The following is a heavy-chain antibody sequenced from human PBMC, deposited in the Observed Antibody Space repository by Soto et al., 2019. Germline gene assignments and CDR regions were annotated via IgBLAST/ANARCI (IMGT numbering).Heavy chain of an antibody. CDR3: AKVGIGMFSHKHHFDH. V-gene: IGHV3-23*01. CDR1: GFTFSSFG. CDR2: ISGSGDSS. J-gene: IGHJ4*02. Sequence: EVQLLDSGGDLAQPGGSLRLSCTASGFTFSSFGMAWVRQAPGKGLEWVSAISGSGDSSYYADSVKDRFTISRDNPTNSLYLQMNNMRAEDTAVYYCAKVGIGMFSHKHHFDHWGQGTQVTGSS. D-gene: IGHD2-2*03.